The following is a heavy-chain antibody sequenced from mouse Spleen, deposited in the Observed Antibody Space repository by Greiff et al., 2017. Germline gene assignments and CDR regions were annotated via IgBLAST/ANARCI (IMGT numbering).Heavy chain of an antibody. J-gene: IGHJ4*01. V-gene: IGHV2-6-1*01. CDR2: IWSDGST. Sequence: QVQLKQSGPGLVAPSQSLSITCTISGFSLTSYGVHWVRQPPGKGLEWLVVIWSDGSTTYNSALKSRLSISKDNSKSQVFLKVNSLQADDTAMYYCARHDPDYYAMDYWGQGTSVTVSS. CDR3: ARHDPDYYAMDY. CDR1: GFSLTSYG.